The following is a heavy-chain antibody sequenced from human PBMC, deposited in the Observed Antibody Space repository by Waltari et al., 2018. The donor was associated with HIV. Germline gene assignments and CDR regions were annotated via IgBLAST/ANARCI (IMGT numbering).Heavy chain of an antibody. J-gene: IGHJ4*02. Sequence: QVQLLQSGPEVRKPGASVKFSCRVSGYNFNGSYMHWVRQAPGQGLEWMGWINPNSGNTHFAQKFKGRVTLTRVTSIRTAYLEMRRLKSDDTAIYYCARDGVGDAAFDYWGQGTLVTVS. V-gene: IGHV1-2*02. CDR3: ARDGVGDAAFDY. CDR2: INPNSGNT. CDR1: GYNFNGSY. D-gene: IGHD1-26*01.